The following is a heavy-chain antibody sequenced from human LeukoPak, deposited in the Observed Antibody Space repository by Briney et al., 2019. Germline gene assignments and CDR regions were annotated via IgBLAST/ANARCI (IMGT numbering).Heavy chain of an antibody. CDR1: GFTVSSNY. Sequence: GGSLRLSCSASGFTVSSNYMSRVRQAPGKGLEWVSVIYSDGSTYYADSGKGRFTISRDNSKNTLYLQINSLRAEDTAVYYFARGYNCCLSSIYWYYIYYGGQGTLVTVSS. D-gene: IGHD3-22*01. CDR2: IYSDGST. J-gene: IGHJ4*02. CDR3: ARGYNCCLSSIYWYYIYY. V-gene: IGHV3-66*01.